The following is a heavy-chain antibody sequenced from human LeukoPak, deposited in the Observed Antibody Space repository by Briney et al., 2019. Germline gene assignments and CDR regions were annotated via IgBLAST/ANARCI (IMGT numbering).Heavy chain of an antibody. CDR2: IDPGGGST. CDR3: ATAGGLIEFFDL. V-gene: IGHV1-46*01. Sequence: ASVKVSCKASGYTFTTKYIHWVRQAPGQGLDWMGMIDPGGGSTTYAQKFQGRVTMTRDAYTSTVYMELSGLRSEDTALYYCATAGGLIEFFDLWGRGTLVTVSS. J-gene: IGHJ2*01. CDR1: GYTFTTKY. D-gene: IGHD3-16*02.